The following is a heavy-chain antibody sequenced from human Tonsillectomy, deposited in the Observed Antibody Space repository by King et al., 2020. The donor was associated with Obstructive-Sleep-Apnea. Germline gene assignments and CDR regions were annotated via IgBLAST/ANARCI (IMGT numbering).Heavy chain of an antibody. J-gene: IGHJ4*02. CDR2: IYYSGST. CDR1: GGSISSHY. Sequence: VQLQESGPGLVKPSETLSLTCSVSGGSISSHYWNWIRQPPGKGLEWIGYIYYSGSTNYNPSLKSRVTISVDTSKNQFSLNLSSVSAADTAVYYCARHPGYSYGTEPFYFDYWGQGTLVTVSS. CDR3: ARHPGYSYGTEPFYFDY. D-gene: IGHD5-18*01. V-gene: IGHV4-59*08.